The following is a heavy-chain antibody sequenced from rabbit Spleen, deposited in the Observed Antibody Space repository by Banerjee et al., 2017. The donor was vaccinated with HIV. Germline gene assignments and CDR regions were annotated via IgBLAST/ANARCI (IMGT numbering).Heavy chain of an antibody. Sequence: QEQLVESGGGLVRPEGSLTLTCKASGFTLSSYWISWVRQAPGKGLEWIGCIYSISGVAYYASLAKGRFPISKTSSTPVTLQIAPLTAADTAPYFCSGDHAISGYRFNLWGPGTLVTVS. CDR1: GFTLSSYW. D-gene: IGHD1-1*01. J-gene: IGHJ4*01. CDR3: SGDHAISGYRFNL. V-gene: IGHV1S45*01. CDR2: IYSISGVA.